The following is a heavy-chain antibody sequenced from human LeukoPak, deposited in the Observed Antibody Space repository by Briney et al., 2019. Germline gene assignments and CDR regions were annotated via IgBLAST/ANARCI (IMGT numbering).Heavy chain of an antibody. CDR2: ISYDGSNK. CDR1: GFTFSSYA. J-gene: IGHJ4*02. CDR3: ARELGYCSGGSCWGLFDY. D-gene: IGHD2-15*01. Sequence: GRSLRLSCAASGFTFSSYAMHWVRQAPGKGLEWVAVISYDGSNKYYADSVKGRFTISRDNSKNTLYLQMNSLRAEDTAVYYCARELGYCSGGSCWGLFDYWGQGTLVTVSS. V-gene: IGHV3-30*04.